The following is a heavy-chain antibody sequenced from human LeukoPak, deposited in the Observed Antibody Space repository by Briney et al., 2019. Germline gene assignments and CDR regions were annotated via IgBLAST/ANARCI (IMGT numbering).Heavy chain of an antibody. J-gene: IGHJ5*02. V-gene: IGHV2-5*02. D-gene: IGHD2/OR15-2a*01. CDR1: GFSLSTSGVG. CDR2: IYWDDDK. CDR3: AHALVTAYYYWFDP. Sequence: SGPTLVKPTQTLTLTCTFSGFSLSTSGVGVGWIRQPPGKALEWLPLIYWDDDKRYSPSLKSRLTITKDTSKNQVVLTMTNMDPVDTATYYCAHALVTAYYYWFDPWGQGTLVTVSS.